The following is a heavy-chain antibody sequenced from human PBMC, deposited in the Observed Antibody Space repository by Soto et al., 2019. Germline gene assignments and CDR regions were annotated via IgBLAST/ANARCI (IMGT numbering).Heavy chain of an antibody. CDR3: AYLPCSGGSCYWFSYSGMDV. J-gene: IGHJ6*02. D-gene: IGHD2-15*01. Sequence: QITLKESGPPLVKPTQTLTLTCTFSGFSLSTSGVGVAWIRQPPGKALEWLALIYWDDDKRYRPSLETRLTVPKDTSKNQVVVSMTNMDSVDTATYYCAYLPCSGGSCYWFSYSGMDVWGQGTTVTVSS. CDR2: IYWDDDK. CDR1: GFSLSTSGVG. V-gene: IGHV2-5*02.